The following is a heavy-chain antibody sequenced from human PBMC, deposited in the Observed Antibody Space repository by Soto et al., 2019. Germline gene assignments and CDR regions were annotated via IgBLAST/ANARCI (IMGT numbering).Heavy chain of an antibody. Sequence: QVQLQQWGAGLLKPSETLSLTCAVSGGSLTNYWWCWIRQPPGKGLEWIGEISHGGTPNYDPAFKSRVTISVDTSKNQFSLMLNSVTAADTAVYYCARTDYYPPWGQGTLVTVSS. V-gene: IGHV4-34*01. CDR1: GGSLTNYW. CDR3: ARTDYYPP. J-gene: IGHJ5*02. CDR2: ISHGGTP. D-gene: IGHD3-10*01.